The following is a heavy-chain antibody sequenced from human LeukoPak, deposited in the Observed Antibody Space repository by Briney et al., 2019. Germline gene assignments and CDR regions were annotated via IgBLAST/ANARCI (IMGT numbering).Heavy chain of an antibody. CDR1: GGSINSYY. D-gene: IGHD1-26*01. V-gene: IGHV4-59*01. Sequence: KSSETLSLTCTVSGGSINSYYWSWIRQPPGKGLEWIGYIYYSGSTNYNPSLKSRVTISVETSKTQFSLKLSSVTAADTAVYYCARDDGSRSYSVYWGQGTLVTVSS. J-gene: IGHJ4*02. CDR2: IYYSGST. CDR3: ARDDGSRSYSVY.